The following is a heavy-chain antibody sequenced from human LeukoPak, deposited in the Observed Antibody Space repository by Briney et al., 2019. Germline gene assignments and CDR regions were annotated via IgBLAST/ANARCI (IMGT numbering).Heavy chain of an antibody. CDR2: TYYRSMWYN. J-gene: IGHJ4*02. V-gene: IGHV6-1*01. CDR3: ARDTAPDYYDSSGYQVGFDY. CDR1: GDSASSNSAA. Sequence: SQTLSLTCAISGDSASSNSAAWNWIRQSPSRGLEWLGRTYYRSMWYNDYAVSVKSRITITPDTSRNQFSLQLNSVTPEDTAVYYCARDTAPDYYDSSGYQVGFDYWGQGTLVTVSS. D-gene: IGHD3-22*01.